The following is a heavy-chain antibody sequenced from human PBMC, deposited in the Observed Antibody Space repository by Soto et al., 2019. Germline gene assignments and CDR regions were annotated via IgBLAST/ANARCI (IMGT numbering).Heavy chain of an antibody. J-gene: IGHJ6*02. V-gene: IGHV5-10-1*01. D-gene: IGHD6-13*01. CDR2: IDPSDSYT. Sequence: PGDSLKISCKGSGYSFTSYWISWVRQMPGKGLEWMGRIDPSDSYTNYSPSFQGHVTISADKSISTAYLQWSSLKDSHNAMHYCARRYSSSQAYGMDVRGQGTTVTVSS. CDR1: GYSFTSYW. CDR3: ARRYSSSQAYGMDV.